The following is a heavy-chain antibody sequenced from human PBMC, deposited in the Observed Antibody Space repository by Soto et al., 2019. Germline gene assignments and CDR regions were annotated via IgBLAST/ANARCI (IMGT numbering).Heavy chain of an antibody. Sequence: QITLKESGPTLVKPTQTLTLTCTFSGFSLRTSEVGVGWIRQPPGKALEWLALIYLDDDKRYSPSLKSRLTITKDTSKNPVVLTMTNMYPVDTATYYCEHGAVITIIVRNDYDVCGQGTMVTVS. V-gene: IGHV2-5*02. D-gene: IGHD3-22*01. CDR2: IYLDDDK. J-gene: IGHJ3*01. CDR3: EHGAVITIIVRNDYDV. CDR1: GFSLRTSEVG.